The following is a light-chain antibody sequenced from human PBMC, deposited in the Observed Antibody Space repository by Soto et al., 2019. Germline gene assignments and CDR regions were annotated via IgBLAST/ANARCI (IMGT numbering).Light chain of an antibody. CDR3: CSFAGSYTYV. J-gene: IGLJ1*01. CDR1: SSDVGGYNY. Sequence: QSVLTQPASVSGSPGQSITISCTGTSSDVGGYNYVSWYQQHPGKAPKLMIYDVSERPAGVPDRFSGSKSGNTASLTISGLQAEDEADYSCCSFAGSYTYVFGGGTKVTVL. V-gene: IGLV2-11*01. CDR2: DVS.